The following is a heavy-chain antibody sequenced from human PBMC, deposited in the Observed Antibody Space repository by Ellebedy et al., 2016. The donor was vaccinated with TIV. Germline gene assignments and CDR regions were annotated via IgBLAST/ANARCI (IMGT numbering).Heavy chain of an antibody. CDR1: DGSFNGYY. CDR2: INHSGGN. D-gene: IGHD3-10*01. Sequence: SETLSLTCAVDDGSFNGYYCNWIRQAPGKGPEWIGEINHSGGNDYNPSLKGRVTISADTFKNQFALRLSSVTAADTAVYYCRIGIRAPHYYVDYWGQGTLVAVSS. CDR3: RIGIRAPHYYVDY. V-gene: IGHV4-34*01. J-gene: IGHJ4*02.